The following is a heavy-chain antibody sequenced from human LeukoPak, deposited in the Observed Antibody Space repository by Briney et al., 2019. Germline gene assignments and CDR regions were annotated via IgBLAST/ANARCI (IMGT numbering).Heavy chain of an antibody. D-gene: IGHD5-12*01. Sequence: GGSLRLSCAASGFTFSSYGTHWVRQAPGKGLEWVAFIRYDGSNKYYADSVKGRFTISRDNSKNTLYLQMNSLRAEDTAVYYCAKDKEGMDGYDSRYYFDYWGQGTLVTVSS. J-gene: IGHJ4*02. CDR2: IRYDGSNK. V-gene: IGHV3-30*02. CDR3: AKDKEGMDGYDSRYYFDY. CDR1: GFTFSSYG.